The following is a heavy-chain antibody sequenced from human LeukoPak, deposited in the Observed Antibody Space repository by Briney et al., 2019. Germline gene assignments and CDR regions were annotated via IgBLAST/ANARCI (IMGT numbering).Heavy chain of an antibody. Sequence: PSDTLSLTCTVSGGSISSSGYYWGWIRQPPGKGLEWIVSIYYSGTTFYNPSLKSRVTISVDTSKNQFSLKLTSVTAADTAVYYCARHLGQWLDCFDYWGQGTLVTVSS. CDR1: GGSISSSGYY. J-gene: IGHJ4*02. CDR3: ARHLGQWLDCFDY. CDR2: IYYSGTT. V-gene: IGHV4-39*01. D-gene: IGHD6-19*01.